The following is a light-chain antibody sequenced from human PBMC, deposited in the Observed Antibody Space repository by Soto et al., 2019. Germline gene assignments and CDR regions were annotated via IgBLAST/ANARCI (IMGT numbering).Light chain of an antibody. J-gene: IGKJ4*01. CDR3: QQFGTSPPVT. V-gene: IGKV3-20*01. CDR1: QTVRSTY. Sequence: EIVLTQSPGTLSLSPGETATLSCRARQTVRSTYLAWYQQKPDQAPRLLIYGASTRATGIPDRFSGSGSGTDFTITISRLEPEDFAVYYCQQFGTSPPVTFGGGTKVE. CDR2: GAS.